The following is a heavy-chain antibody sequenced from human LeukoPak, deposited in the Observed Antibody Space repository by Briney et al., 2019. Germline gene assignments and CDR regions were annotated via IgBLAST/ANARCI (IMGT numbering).Heavy chain of an antibody. D-gene: IGHD5/OR15-5a*01. V-gene: IGHV3-13*01. CDR2: IGIAGDT. CDR1: GFTFSSYD. CDR3: IRGGIQVSGIDAFDI. J-gene: IGHJ3*02. Sequence: GGSLRLSCAASGFTFSSYDMHWVRQAPGRGLEWVSAIGIAGDTYYPDSVKGRFTISRENARNSMYLQMNSLKDGDTAVYYCIRGGIQVSGIDAFDIWGQGTMVTVSS.